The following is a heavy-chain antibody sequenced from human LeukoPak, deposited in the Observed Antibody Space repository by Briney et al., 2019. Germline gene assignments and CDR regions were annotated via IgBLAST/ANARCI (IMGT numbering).Heavy chain of an antibody. CDR3: ARLGYCSSTSCPHGPEVDY. Sequence: ASVKVSCKASGYTFTGYYMHWVRQAPGQGREWMGRVNPNSGGTNYAQKFQGRVTMTRDTSISTAYMELSRLRSDDTAVYYCARLGYCSSTSCPHGPEVDYWGQGTLVTVSS. J-gene: IGHJ4*02. V-gene: IGHV1-2*06. CDR2: VNPNSGGT. CDR1: GYTFTGYY. D-gene: IGHD2-2*01.